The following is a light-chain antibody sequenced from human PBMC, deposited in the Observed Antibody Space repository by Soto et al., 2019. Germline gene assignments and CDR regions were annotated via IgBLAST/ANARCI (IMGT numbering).Light chain of an antibody. CDR3: QQYNNWPVT. CDR2: GAS. V-gene: IGKV3-15*01. Sequence: MTQSPSSLAASVGERVTFSCRASQSVTSNLAWYQHKPGQAPRLLIYGASTGATGIPARFSGSGSGTEFTLTINSLQSEDFAIYYCQQYNNWPVTFGGGTKVEIK. CDR1: QSVTSN. J-gene: IGKJ4*01.